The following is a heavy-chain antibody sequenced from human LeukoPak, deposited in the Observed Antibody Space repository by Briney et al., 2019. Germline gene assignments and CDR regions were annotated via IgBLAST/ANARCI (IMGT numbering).Heavy chain of an antibody. D-gene: IGHD4-4*01. Sequence: SQTLSLTCAVSGGSISSGGYSWSWIRQPPGKGLEWIGYIYHSGSTYYNPSLKSRVTISVDTSKNQFSLKLSSVTAADTAVYYCARHVYDYTDAFDIWGQGTMVTVSS. CDR1: GGSISSGGYS. CDR3: ARHVYDYTDAFDI. V-gene: IGHV4-30-2*01. CDR2: IYHSGST. J-gene: IGHJ3*02.